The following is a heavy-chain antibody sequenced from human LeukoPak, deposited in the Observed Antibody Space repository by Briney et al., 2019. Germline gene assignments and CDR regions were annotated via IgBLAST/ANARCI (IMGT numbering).Heavy chain of an antibody. J-gene: IGHJ4*02. CDR1: GFTFSSYE. V-gene: IGHV3-48*03. Sequence: GGSLRLSCAASGFTFSSYEMNWVRQAPGRGLEWVSYISSSGSTRTYADSVKGRFTISRDNAKNSLYLEMNSLRAEDTAVYYCAREIVSAVAGNFDYWGQGTLVTVSS. D-gene: IGHD6-19*01. CDR3: AREIVSAVAGNFDY. CDR2: ISSSGSTR.